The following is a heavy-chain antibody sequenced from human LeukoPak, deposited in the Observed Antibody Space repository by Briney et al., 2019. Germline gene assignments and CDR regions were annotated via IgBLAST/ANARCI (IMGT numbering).Heavy chain of an antibody. CDR3: ARDGYGDYVSLGRFDP. Sequence: SETLSLTCTVSGVSISSSNSYWGWIRQPPGKGLEWIGYIYYSGSTNYNPSLKSRVTISVDTSKNQFSLKLSSVTAADTAVYYCARDGYGDYVSLGRFDPWGQGTLVTVSS. CDR1: GVSISSSNSY. D-gene: IGHD4-17*01. CDR2: IYYSGST. V-gene: IGHV4-61*01. J-gene: IGHJ5*02.